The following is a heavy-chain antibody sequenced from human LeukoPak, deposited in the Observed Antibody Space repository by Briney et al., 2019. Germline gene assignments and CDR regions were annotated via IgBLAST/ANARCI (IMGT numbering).Heavy chain of an antibody. V-gene: IGHV1-24*01. CDR1: GYTLTEFS. J-gene: IGHJ4*02. CDR3: ATDRVPYCTNGVCYTGNGFDY. CDR2: FDPEDGET. Sequence: ASVKVSCKVSGYTLTEFSMHWVRQAPGKGLEWMGGFDPEDGETIYAQKFQGRVTMTEDTSTDTAYIELSSLRSEDTAVYYCATDRVPYCTNGVCYTGNGFDYWGQGTLVTVSS. D-gene: IGHD2-8*01.